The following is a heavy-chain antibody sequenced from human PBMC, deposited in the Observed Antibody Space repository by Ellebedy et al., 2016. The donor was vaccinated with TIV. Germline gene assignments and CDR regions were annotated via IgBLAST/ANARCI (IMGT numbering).Heavy chain of an antibody. Sequence: SQTLSLTCAISGDSVSSNSAAWNWIRQSPSRGLEWLGRTYYRSKWYNDYGVSVKSRISINPDISKNQFSLQLTSVTPEDTAVYYCAREWARHLWPNFDSWGQGTLVTVSS. J-gene: IGHJ4*02. V-gene: IGHV6-1*01. D-gene: IGHD3-10*01. CDR1: GDSVSSNSAA. CDR3: AREWARHLWPNFDS. CDR2: TYYRSKWYN.